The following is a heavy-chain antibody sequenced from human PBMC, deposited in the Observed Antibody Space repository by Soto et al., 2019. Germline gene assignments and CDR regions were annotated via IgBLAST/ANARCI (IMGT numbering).Heavy chain of an antibody. CDR3: ARIGGYHGPRCCCSRKT. CDR1: RVSISSYF. CDR2: TYHTGST. D-gene: IGHD2-15*01. V-gene: IGHV4-59*01. J-gene: IGHJ5*01. Sequence: PSQTLSLTCSVSRVSISSYFWSWIRPAPGRGLERIGYTYHTGSTNYSPSLKSRFALSLDTSENQFSLNVNSATAAATAAYYCARIGGYHGPRCCCSRKTWG.